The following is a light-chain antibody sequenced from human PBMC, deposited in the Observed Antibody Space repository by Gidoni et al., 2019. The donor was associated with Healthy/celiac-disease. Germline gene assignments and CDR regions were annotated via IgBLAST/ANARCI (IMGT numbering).Light chain of an antibody. CDR2: AAS. Sequence: DIQMTQSPSSLSASVGDRVTITCRASQSISSYLNWYQQKPGKAPKLLIYAASSLKSGVPSRFSGSGSGTDFTLTISSLQPEDFANYYCQQSYSTPPTFGQGTKVEIK. J-gene: IGKJ1*01. CDR1: QSISSY. V-gene: IGKV1-39*01. CDR3: QQSYSTPPT.